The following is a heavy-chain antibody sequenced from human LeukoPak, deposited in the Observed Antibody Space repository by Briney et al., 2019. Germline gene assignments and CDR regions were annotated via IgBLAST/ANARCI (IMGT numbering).Heavy chain of an antibody. J-gene: IGHJ4*02. CDR2: INPLGGST. Sequence: ASVKVSCKASGYTFTSYYVHWVRQAPGQGLEWMGIINPLGGSTNYAQKFQGRVTMTRDMSTSTVYMELSSLRSEDTAVYYCARAHDFWSGPFDYWGQGALVTVSS. CDR3: ARAHDFWSGPFDY. D-gene: IGHD3-3*01. V-gene: IGHV1-46*01. CDR1: GYTFTSYY.